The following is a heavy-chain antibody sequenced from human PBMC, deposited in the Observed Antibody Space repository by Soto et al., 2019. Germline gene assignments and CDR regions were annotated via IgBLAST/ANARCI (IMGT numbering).Heavy chain of an antibody. D-gene: IGHD6-13*01. J-gene: IGHJ4*02. CDR1: GFTFSSYW. V-gene: IGHV3-7*05. CDR2: IKQDGSEK. Sequence: EVQLVESGGGLVQPGGSLRLSCAASGFTFSSYWMSWVRQAPGKGLEWVANIKQDGSEKYYVDSVKGRFTISRDNAKNSLYLQMNSLRAEDTAVYYCARTIAAAAMYYFDYWGQGTLVTVSS. CDR3: ARTIAAAAMYYFDY.